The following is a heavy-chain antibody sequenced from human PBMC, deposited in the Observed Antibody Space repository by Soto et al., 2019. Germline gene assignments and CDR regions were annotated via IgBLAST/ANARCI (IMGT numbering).Heavy chain of an antibody. Sequence: GASVKVSCKASGGTFSSYGISWVRQAPGQGLEWMGGIIPIFGTANYAQKFQGRVTITADESTSTAYMELSSLRSEDTAVYYCARFSTGYYYGSGAPDYWGQGTLVTVSS. V-gene: IGHV1-69*13. CDR3: ARFSTGYYYGSGAPDY. J-gene: IGHJ4*02. CDR1: GGTFSSYG. D-gene: IGHD3-10*01. CDR2: IIPIFGTA.